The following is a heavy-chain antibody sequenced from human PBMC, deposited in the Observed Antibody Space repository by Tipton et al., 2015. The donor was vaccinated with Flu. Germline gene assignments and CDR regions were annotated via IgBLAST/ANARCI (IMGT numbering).Heavy chain of an antibody. V-gene: IGHV1-69*01. CDR3: ARWGAVGATGEAGAFDI. D-gene: IGHD1-26*01. Sequence: QLVQSGAEVKKPGSSVKVSCKASGGTFSSYAISWVRQAPGQGLEWMGGIIPIFGTANYAQKFQGRVTITADESTSTAYMELRSLRSDDTAVYYCARWGAVGATGEAGAFDIWGQGTMVTVSS. CDR2: IIPIFGTA. J-gene: IGHJ3*02. CDR1: GGTFSSYA.